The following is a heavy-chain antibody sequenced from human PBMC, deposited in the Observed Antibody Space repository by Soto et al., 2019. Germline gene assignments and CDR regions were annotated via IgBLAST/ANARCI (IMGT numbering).Heavy chain of an antibody. CDR1: DASISSNY. J-gene: IGHJ6*02. D-gene: IGHD5-18*01. CDR2: IHYSESP. V-gene: IGHV4-59*01. CDR3: ARREYNYGKLPYYYYAMDV. Sequence: PSETLSLTCIVSDASISSNYWSWIRQPPGKGLEWIGYIHYSESPTYNPSLKSRVTISVDTSKNQFSLTLSSVTAADTAVYYCARREYNYGKLPYYYYAMDVWGQGTTVTVSS.